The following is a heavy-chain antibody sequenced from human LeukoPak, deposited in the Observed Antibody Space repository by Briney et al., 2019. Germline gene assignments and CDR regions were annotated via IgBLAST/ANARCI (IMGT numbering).Heavy chain of an antibody. V-gene: IGHV3-13*03. J-gene: IGHJ3*02. Sequence: GGSLRLSSAACGFTFSSYDMHWVRQATGKGLEWVSAIGTAGDTYYPGSVKGQFTISRENAKNSLYLQMNSLRAEDTAVYYCANLYYYDSSGYYYSPFDIWGQGTMVTVSS. D-gene: IGHD3-22*01. CDR1: GFTFSSYD. CDR3: ANLYYYDSSGYYYSPFDI. CDR2: IGTAGDT.